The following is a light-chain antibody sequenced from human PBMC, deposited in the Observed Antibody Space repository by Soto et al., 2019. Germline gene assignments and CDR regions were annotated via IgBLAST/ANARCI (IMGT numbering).Light chain of an antibody. J-gene: IGKJ2*01. CDR1: QSVSNNY. Sequence: EIVLTQSPGTLSLSPGERATLSCRASQSVSNNYLAWYQQKPGQAPSLLIYGASYRATGSPDRFSGSGSGTDFTLTISRLEPEDFAVYYCQQYGTSPYTFGQGTKLEIK. CDR2: GAS. CDR3: QQYGTSPYT. V-gene: IGKV3-20*01.